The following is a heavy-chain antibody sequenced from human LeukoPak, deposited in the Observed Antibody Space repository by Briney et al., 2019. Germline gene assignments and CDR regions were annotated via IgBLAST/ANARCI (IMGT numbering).Heavy chain of an antibody. CDR3: AREGPLLRLAASDAFDI. D-gene: IGHD3-3*01. CDR2: IIPIFGTA. V-gene: IGHV1-69*05. Sequence: ASVKVSCKASGGTFSSYAISWVRQAPGQGLEWMGGIIPIFGTANYAQKFQGRVTITTDESTSTAYMELSSLRSEDTAVYYCAREGPLLRLAASDAFDIWGQGTMVTVSS. CDR1: GGTFSSYA. J-gene: IGHJ3*02.